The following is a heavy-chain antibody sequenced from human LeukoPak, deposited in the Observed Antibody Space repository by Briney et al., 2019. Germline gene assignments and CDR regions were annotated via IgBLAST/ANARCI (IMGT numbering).Heavy chain of an antibody. D-gene: IGHD3-10*01. CDR1: GFTFSSYG. CDR2: VRSDGDIK. Sequence: GGSLRLSCAASGFTFSSYGMHWVRQAPGKGLEWVAFVRSDGDIKYYADSVKGRFTISRENAKNSLYLQMNSLRAEDTAVYYCARSRITMVRGVITYYFDYWGQGTLVTVSS. V-gene: IGHV3-30*02. CDR3: ARSRITMVRGVITYYFDY. J-gene: IGHJ4*02.